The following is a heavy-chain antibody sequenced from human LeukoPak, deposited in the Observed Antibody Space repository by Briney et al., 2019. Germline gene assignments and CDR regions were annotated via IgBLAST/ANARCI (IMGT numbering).Heavy chain of an antibody. J-gene: IGHJ4*02. CDR2: IFYSGST. CDR3: ARQGSGNYLSPVNY. V-gene: IGHV4-39*01. Sequence: PSETLSLTCTVSGGSISSSSYYWGWIRQSPGKGLEWIGSIFYSGSTYYNPSLKSRVTISIDTSENQFSLKLSSVTAADTAVYYCARQGSGNYLSPVNYWGQGTLVTVSS. CDR1: GGSISSSSYY. D-gene: IGHD1-26*01.